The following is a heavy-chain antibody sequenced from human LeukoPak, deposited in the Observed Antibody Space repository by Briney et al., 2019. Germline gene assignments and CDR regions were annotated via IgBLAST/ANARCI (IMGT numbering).Heavy chain of an antibody. CDR2: INHSGST. V-gene: IGHV4-34*01. J-gene: IGHJ6*02. D-gene: IGHD6-19*01. Sequence: SETLSLTCAVYGGSFSGYYWSWIRQPPGKGLEWIGEINHSGSTNYNPSLKSRVTISVDTSKNQFSLKLSSVTAADTAVYYCASSRGWYRYGMDVWGQGTTVTVSS. CDR1: GGSFSGYY. CDR3: ASSRGWYRYGMDV.